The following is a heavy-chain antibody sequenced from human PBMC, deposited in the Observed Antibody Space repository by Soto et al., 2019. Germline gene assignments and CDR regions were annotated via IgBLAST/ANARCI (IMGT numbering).Heavy chain of an antibody. CDR2: IHYSGAT. Sequence: HVQLQESGPRRVRPSETLSLTCNVSGDPINSGGFYWSWVRQPPGNGLEWIANIHYSGATYYNLSLKSRVTLSMDTSENQFSLRLTSATAADTAVYYCGRYYDFWSYGMDVWGQGITGTVSS. CDR3: GRYYDFWSYGMDV. J-gene: IGHJ6*02. V-gene: IGHV4-31*03. CDR1: GDPINSGGFY. D-gene: IGHD3-3*01.